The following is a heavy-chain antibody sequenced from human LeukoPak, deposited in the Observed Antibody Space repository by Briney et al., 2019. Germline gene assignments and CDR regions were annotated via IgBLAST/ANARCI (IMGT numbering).Heavy chain of an antibody. J-gene: IGHJ4*02. CDR3: ARSGYCSGGSCYEPYYFDY. V-gene: IGHV5-51*01. Sequence: GESLQIYCKGSGFHFTSYWIGRAGPMPGKGLEWMGVIYPGDSGIRDSPSFQGQVTISADKSISTAYLQWSSLKASDTAMYYCARSGYCSGGSCYEPYYFDYWGQGTLVTVSS. D-gene: IGHD2-15*01. CDR2: IYPGDSGI. CDR1: GFHFTSYW.